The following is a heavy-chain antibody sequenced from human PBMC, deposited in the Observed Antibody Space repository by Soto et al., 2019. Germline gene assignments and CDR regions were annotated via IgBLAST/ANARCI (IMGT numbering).Heavy chain of an antibody. Sequence: GGSLRLSCAASGFTFDDYTMHWVRQAPGKGLEWVSLISWDGGSTYYADSVKGRFTISRDNSKNSLYLQMNSLRTEDTALYYCAKVLSVVVPAAILDYYYGMDVWGQGTTVTVSS. CDR1: GFTFDDYT. CDR2: ISWDGGST. CDR3: AKVLSVVVPAAILDYYYGMDV. V-gene: IGHV3-43*01. J-gene: IGHJ6*02. D-gene: IGHD2-2*01.